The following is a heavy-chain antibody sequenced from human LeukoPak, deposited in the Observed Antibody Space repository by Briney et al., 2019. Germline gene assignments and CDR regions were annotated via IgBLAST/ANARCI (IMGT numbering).Heavy chain of an antibody. CDR2: IWYDGSNK. D-gene: IGHD5-12*01. J-gene: IGHJ4*02. Sequence: GGSLRLSCAASGFTFSSYGMHWVRQAPGKGLERVAVIWYDGSNKYYADSVKGRFTISRDNSKNTLYLQMNSLRAEDTAVYYCAKDGQYSAPDYWGQGTLVTVSS. CDR3: AKDGQYSAPDY. CDR1: GFTFSSYG. V-gene: IGHV3-33*06.